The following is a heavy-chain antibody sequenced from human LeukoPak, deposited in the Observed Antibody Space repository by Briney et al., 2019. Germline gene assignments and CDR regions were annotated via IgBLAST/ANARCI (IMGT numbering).Heavy chain of an antibody. V-gene: IGHV3-30*01. CDR2: ISYDGSNK. J-gene: IGHJ5*02. CDR3: ARGLPLDYDILTGYYNRPYNWFDP. Sequence: GGSLRLSCAASGFTFSSYAMHWVRQAPGKGLEWVAFISYDGSNKYYADSVKGRFTISRDNSKNTLYLQMNSLRAEDTAVYYCARGLPLDYDILTGYYNRPYNWFDPWGQGTLVTVSS. D-gene: IGHD3-9*01. CDR1: GFTFSSYA.